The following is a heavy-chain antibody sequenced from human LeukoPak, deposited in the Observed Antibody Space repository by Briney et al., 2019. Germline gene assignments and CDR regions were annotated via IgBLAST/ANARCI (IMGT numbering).Heavy chain of an antibody. V-gene: IGHV3-15*01. CDR3: TTDFGVFRSDFWSGYYRFDY. CDR1: GFTFSNAW. CDR2: IKSETDGGTT. Sequence: GGSLRLSCAASGFTFSNAWMSWGRQAPGKGVGWVGRIKSETDGGTTDYAAPVKGRFTISRDDSKNTLYLRMDSLKTEDTAVYYCTTDFGVFRSDFWSGYYRFDYWGQGTLVTVSS. D-gene: IGHD3-3*01. J-gene: IGHJ4*02.